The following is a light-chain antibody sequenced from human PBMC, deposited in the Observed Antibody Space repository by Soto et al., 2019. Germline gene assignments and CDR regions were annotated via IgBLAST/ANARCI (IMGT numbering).Light chain of an antibody. CDR3: SSYTSSSPYV. V-gene: IGLV2-14*01. Sequence: QSVLTQPASVSGSPGQWITISCTGTSSDVGGYNYVSWYQQHPGKAPKLMIYEVSNRPSGVSNRFSGSKSGNTASLTISGLHAEDEADYYCSSYTSSSPYVFGTGTKVTVL. CDR2: EVS. CDR1: SSDVGGYNY. J-gene: IGLJ1*01.